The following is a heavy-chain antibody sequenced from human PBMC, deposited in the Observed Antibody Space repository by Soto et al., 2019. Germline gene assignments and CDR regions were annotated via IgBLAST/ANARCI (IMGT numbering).Heavy chain of an antibody. D-gene: IGHD6-13*01. V-gene: IGHV4-59*01. J-gene: IGHJ4*02. CDR3: AGSESSWYYFDY. Sequence: SETLSLTCTVSGGSISSYYWSWIRQPPGKGLEWIGYIYYSGSTNYNPSLKSRVTISVDTSKNQFSLKLSSVTAADTAVYYCAGSESSWYYFDYWGQGTLVTSPQ. CDR1: GGSISSYY. CDR2: IYYSGST.